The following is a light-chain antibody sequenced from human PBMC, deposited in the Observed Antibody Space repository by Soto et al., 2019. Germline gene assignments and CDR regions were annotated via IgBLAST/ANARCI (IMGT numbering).Light chain of an antibody. V-gene: IGKV4-1*01. CDR3: QQYHNTPPYT. J-gene: IGKJ2*01. CDR1: QSVLYSSNNKNY. CDR2: WAS. Sequence: DIVMTQSPDSRAVSLGERATINCKSSQSVLYSSNNKNYLAWYQQKPVQPPKLLIYWASTRESGVPDRFSGSGSETDFTRTISSLQAEDVAVYYCQQYHNTPPYTFGQGTKLEIK.